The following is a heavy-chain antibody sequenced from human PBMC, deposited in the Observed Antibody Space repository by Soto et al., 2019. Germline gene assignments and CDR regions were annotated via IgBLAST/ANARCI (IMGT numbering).Heavy chain of an antibody. V-gene: IGHV1-18*01. J-gene: IGHJ4*02. CDR3: ARRPRHMAPDF. D-gene: IGHD2-21*01. CDR2: ISAYNGKT. Sequence: QVQLVQSGAEVKKPGASVKVSCEASGYNFNSYGITWVRQAPGQGFEWFGWISAYNGKTNYVQHLQGRVTVTTDTSTSTAYMELRRLRFGDTAGYFCARRPRHMAPDFCGQGTLVTVSS. CDR1: GYNFNSYG.